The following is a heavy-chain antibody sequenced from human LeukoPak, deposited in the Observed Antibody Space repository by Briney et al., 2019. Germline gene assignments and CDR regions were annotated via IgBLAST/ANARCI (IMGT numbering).Heavy chain of an antibody. CDR1: GYTFTGYY. V-gene: IGHV1-2*02. CDR3: ARGSYYDFWSGYYTGRRHPYYFDY. J-gene: IGHJ4*02. D-gene: IGHD3-3*01. CDR2: INPNSGGT. Sequence: GASVKVSCKASGYTFTGYYMHWVRQAPGQGLEWMGWINPNSGGTNYAQKFQGRVTMTRDTSISTAYMELSRLRSDDTAVYYCARGSYYDFWSGYYTGRRHPYYFDYWGQGTLVTVSS.